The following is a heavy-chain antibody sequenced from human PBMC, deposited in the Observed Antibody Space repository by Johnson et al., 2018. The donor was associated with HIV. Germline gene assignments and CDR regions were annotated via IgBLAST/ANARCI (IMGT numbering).Heavy chain of an antibody. V-gene: IGHV3-33*08. Sequence: QVQLVESGGDVVQPGMSLRLSYAASGFTLSDNYMSWVRQAPGKGLEWVAVIWYDGSNKYYADSVKGRFTISRDNSKNTLYLQMNSLRAEDTAVYYCARALTTDAFDIWGQGTMVTVSS. CDR2: IWYDGSNK. CDR1: GFTLSDNY. D-gene: IGHD4-17*01. J-gene: IGHJ3*02. CDR3: ARALTTDAFDI.